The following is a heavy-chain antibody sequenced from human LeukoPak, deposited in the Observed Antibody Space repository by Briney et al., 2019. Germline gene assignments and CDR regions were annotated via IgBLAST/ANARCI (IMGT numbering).Heavy chain of an antibody. V-gene: IGHV4-34*01. CDR2: INHSGST. CDR1: GGSFSGYY. Sequence: SETLSLTCAVYGGSFSGYYWSWIRQPPGKGLEWIGEINHSGSTNYNPSLKSRVTISVDTSKNQFSLKLSSVTAADTAVYYCARMGKQYCSGGSCYPAFYYYYYMDVWDKGTTVTISS. CDR3: ARMGKQYCSGGSCYPAFYYYYYMDV. D-gene: IGHD2-15*01. J-gene: IGHJ6*03.